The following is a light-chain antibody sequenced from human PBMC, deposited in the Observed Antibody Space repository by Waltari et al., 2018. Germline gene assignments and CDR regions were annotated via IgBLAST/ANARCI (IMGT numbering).Light chain of an antibody. J-gene: IGLJ3*02. CDR3: SSYTTSRTWV. CDR1: RSAVGPYTY. Sequence: QSALTQPASVSGSPGQSITISCLGSRSAVGPYTYVSWFHQHPGKAPKLIIYDASTPPSGTSDRFSGSKSGNTASLTISGLQAEDEADYYCSSYTTSRTWVFGGGTKLTVL. V-gene: IGLV2-14*03. CDR2: DAS.